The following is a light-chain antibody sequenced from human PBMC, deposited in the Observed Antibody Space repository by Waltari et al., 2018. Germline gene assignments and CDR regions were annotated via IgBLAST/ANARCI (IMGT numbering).Light chain of an antibody. CDR1: KLGDKY. Sequence: SYELTQPPSVSVSPGQTASINCSGDKLGDKYACWYQQKPGQSPLLVIYQDSKRPSGIPERFSGSNSGNTATLTISGTQAMDEADYYCQAWDSSTLYVFGTGTKVTVL. CDR2: QDS. CDR3: QAWDSSTLYV. J-gene: IGLJ1*01. V-gene: IGLV3-1*01.